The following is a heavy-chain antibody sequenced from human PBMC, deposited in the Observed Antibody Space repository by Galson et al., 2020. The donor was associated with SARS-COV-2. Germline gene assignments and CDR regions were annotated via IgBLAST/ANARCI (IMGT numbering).Heavy chain of an antibody. CDR3: AQHLYFDL. Sequence: GESLKISCATSGFKFSGYWMSWVRQAPGKGLEWVANIKQDGSETHYVDSVKGRFTISRDNAKSSLYLQMNSLRVEDTAMYYCAQHLYFDLWGSGTLVTVSS. J-gene: IGHJ2*01. V-gene: IGHV3-7*01. CDR2: IKQDGSET. CDR1: GFKFSGYW.